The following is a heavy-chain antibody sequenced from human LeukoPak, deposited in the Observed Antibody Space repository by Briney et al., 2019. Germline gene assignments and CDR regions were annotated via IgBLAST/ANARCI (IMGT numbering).Heavy chain of an antibody. V-gene: IGHV4-34*01. CDR2: INHSGST. J-gene: IGHJ4*02. CDR1: GVSISSYY. D-gene: IGHD3-9*01. Sequence: SETLSLTCTVSGVSISSYYWSWIRQPPGKGLEWIGEINHSGSTNYNPSLKSRVTISVDTSKNQFSLKLSSVTAADTAVYYCARIRGRIRYFDRMYYFDYWGQGTLVTVSS. CDR3: ARIRGRIRYFDRMYYFDY.